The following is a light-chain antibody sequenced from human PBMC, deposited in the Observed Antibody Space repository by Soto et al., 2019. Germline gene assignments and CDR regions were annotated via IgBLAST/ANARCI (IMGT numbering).Light chain of an antibody. CDR3: QKYNSAPRT. J-gene: IGKJ4*01. Sequence: DVQMAQAPSSLSASVGDRVTITCRASHGISNYLAWYQQKPGKVPKLLIYAASILQSGVPSRFSGSGSGTDFTLTTSSLQPEDVATYYCQKYNSAPRTFGGGTKVEIK. CDR1: HGISNY. CDR2: AAS. V-gene: IGKV1-27*01.